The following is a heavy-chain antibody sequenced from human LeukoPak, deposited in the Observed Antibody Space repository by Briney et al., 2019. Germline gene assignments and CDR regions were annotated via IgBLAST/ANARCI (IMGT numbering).Heavy chain of an antibody. V-gene: IGHV3-53*01. CDR3: ARGAGYNYPYYFDY. CDR1: GSTVSSNY. CDR2: IYGGGNI. D-gene: IGHD5-24*01. Sequence: GGSLRLSCAASGSTVSSNYMNWVRQAPGKGLEWVSVIYGGGNIYYADSVKGRFTISRDNSKNTLYLQMNSLRAEDTAVYYCARGAGYNYPYYFDYWGQGTLVTVSS. J-gene: IGHJ4*02.